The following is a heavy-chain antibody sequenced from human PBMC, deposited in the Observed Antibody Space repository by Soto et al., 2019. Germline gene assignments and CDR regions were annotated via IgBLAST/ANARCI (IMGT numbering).Heavy chain of an antibody. D-gene: IGHD3-22*01. CDR3: ARGVYYYDSSGYYYGDWYFDL. Sequence: QVQLVQSGAEVKKPGSSVQVSCQASGGTFISYAISWVRQAPGQGLEWMGGIIPIFGTANYAQKFQGRVTITAEEYTSTAYMELSSLRSEDTAVYYCARGVYYYDSSGYYYGDWYFDLRGRGTLVTVSS. V-gene: IGHV1-69*01. CDR1: GGTFISYA. CDR2: IIPIFGTA. J-gene: IGHJ2*01.